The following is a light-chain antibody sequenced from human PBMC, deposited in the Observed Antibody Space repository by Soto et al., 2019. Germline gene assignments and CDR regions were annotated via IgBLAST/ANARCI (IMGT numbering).Light chain of an antibody. CDR3: QQYGSSLLFT. V-gene: IGKV3-20*01. CDR1: QSFSSSY. Sequence: EIVLTQSPGTLSLSPGERATLSCRASQSFSSSYLAWYQQKPGQAPRLLIYGAAGRATGIPDRFSGRGSGTDFTLTISRLETEDVGLSYCQQYGSSLLFTFGPRTNVDIK. CDR2: GAA. J-gene: IGKJ3*01.